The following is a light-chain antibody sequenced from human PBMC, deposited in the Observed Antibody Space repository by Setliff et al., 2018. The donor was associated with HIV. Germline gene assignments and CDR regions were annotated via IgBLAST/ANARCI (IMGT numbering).Light chain of an antibody. CDR3: AAWHDSLNRYV. CDR1: SSNIGSNT. CDR2: MND. Sequence: QSVLTQPPSASGTPGQRVTISCSGSSSNIGSNTVNWYQQLPGTAPKLLIDMNDQRPSGVPDRFTGSKSGTSGSLAISGLQSEDEADYYCAAWHDSLNRYVFGTGTKVTVL. J-gene: IGLJ1*01. V-gene: IGLV1-44*01.